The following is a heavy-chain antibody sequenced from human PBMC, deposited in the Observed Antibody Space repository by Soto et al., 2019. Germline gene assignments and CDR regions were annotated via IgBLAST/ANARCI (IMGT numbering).Heavy chain of an antibody. CDR3: ASSSPFQY. V-gene: IGHV4-39*01. J-gene: IGHJ4*02. CDR2: IYYSGNT. Sequence: SETLSLTCSVSSASLSSSTYYWSWIRQPPGRGPEWIGSIYYSGNTYYKPSLKSRVSISIDTSRNQFSLKLTSVTAADTGVYYCASSSPFQYWGPGILVTVSS. D-gene: IGHD6-6*01. CDR1: SASLSSSTYY.